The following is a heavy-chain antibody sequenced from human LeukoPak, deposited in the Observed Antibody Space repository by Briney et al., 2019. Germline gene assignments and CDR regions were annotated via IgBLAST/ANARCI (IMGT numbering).Heavy chain of an antibody. Sequence: PSETLSLPCTVSGGSVSSGSYYWSWIRQPPGKGMEWIGYIYYSGSTNYNPSLKSRVTISVDTSTNQFSLKLTSVTAADTAVYYCARDEGYCNSTSCYRLFDPWGQGTQVTVSS. J-gene: IGHJ5*02. CDR2: IYYSGST. V-gene: IGHV4-61*01. D-gene: IGHD2-2*01. CDR3: ARDEGYCNSTSCYRLFDP. CDR1: GGSVSSGSYY.